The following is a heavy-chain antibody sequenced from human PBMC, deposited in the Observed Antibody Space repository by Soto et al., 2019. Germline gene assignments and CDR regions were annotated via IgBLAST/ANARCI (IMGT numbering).Heavy chain of an antibody. CDR3: ARDMEKGGGSAGFDY. Sequence: SVKVSCKASGYTFTVYYMHWVRQAPGQGLEWMGWINPKSGGTMYPQKFQGRVTMTWDTSISTAYMALTRLRSDDTAVYYCARDMEKGGGSAGFDYWGQGTLVTVSS. V-gene: IGHV1-2*02. J-gene: IGHJ4*02. CDR1: GYTFTVYY. D-gene: IGHD1-26*01. CDR2: INPKSGGT.